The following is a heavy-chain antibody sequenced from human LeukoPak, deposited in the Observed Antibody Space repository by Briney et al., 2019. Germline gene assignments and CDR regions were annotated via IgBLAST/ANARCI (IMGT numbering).Heavy chain of an antibody. CDR3: ARVGECTNGVCYNGGDYFDY. CDR2: IYYSGST. Sequence: SETLSLTCTVSGGSISSYYWSWIRQPPGKGLEWIGYIYYSGSTNYNPSLKSRVTISVDTSKNQFSLKLSSVTAADTAVYYCARVGECTNGVCYNGGDYFDYWGQGTLVTVFS. CDR1: GGSISSYY. D-gene: IGHD2-8*01. V-gene: IGHV4-59*01. J-gene: IGHJ4*02.